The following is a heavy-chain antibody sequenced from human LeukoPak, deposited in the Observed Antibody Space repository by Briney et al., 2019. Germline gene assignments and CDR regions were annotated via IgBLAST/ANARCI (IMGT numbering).Heavy chain of an antibody. D-gene: IGHD2-15*01. CDR2: IFYSGST. CDR1: GGSISSYY. V-gene: IGHV4-59*01. Sequence: SETLSLTCTVSGGSISSYYWTWIRQPPGEGLEWIDYIFYSGSTNYNPSLKSRVTISVDTSKNQFSLKLTSVTAADTAVYYCARGYCSAGTCYPLDYWGQGTLVTVSS. CDR3: ARGYCSAGTCYPLDY. J-gene: IGHJ4*02.